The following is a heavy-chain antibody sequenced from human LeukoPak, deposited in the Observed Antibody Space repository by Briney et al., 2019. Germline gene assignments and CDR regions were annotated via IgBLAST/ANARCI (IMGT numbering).Heavy chain of an antibody. D-gene: IGHD2-15*01. CDR2: INPNSGGT. J-gene: IGHJ3*02. CDR1: GYTFTGYY. CDR3: ATANVVVVAASSDAFDI. V-gene: IGHV1-2*02. Sequence: ASVKVSCKASGYTFTGYYMHWVRQAPGQGLEWMGWINPNSGGTNYAQKLQGRVTMTRDTSISTAYMELSRLRSDDTAVYYCATANVVVVAASSDAFDIWGQGTMVTVSS.